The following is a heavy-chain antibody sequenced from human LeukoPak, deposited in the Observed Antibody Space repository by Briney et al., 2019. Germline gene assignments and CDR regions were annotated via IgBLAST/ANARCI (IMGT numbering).Heavy chain of an antibody. Sequence: SETLSLTCTVSGGSVTSYYWSWIRQPPGKGLEWIGYIYYSASSNYNPSLNSRVTISVDTSKNQFSLKLSSVTAADTAVYYCARGPGSSWYLKYYWGQGTLVTVSS. D-gene: IGHD6-13*01. CDR3: ARGPGSSWYLKYY. V-gene: IGHV4-59*02. CDR2: IYYSASS. CDR1: GGSVTSYY. J-gene: IGHJ4*02.